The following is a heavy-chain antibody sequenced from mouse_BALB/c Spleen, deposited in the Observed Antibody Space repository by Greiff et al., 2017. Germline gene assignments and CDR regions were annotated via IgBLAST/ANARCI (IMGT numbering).Heavy chain of an antibody. J-gene: IGHJ4*01. CDR2: IWAGGST. CDR1: GFSLTSYG. D-gene: IGHD1-1*01. CDR3: ARGHYYGSSRYAMDY. Sequence: QVQLKQSGPGLVAPSQSLSITCTVSGFSLTSYGVHWVRQPPGKGLEWLGVIWAGGSTNYNSALMSRLSISKDNSKSQVFLKMNSLQTDDTAMYYCARGHYYGSSRYAMDYWGQGTSVTVSS. V-gene: IGHV2-9*02.